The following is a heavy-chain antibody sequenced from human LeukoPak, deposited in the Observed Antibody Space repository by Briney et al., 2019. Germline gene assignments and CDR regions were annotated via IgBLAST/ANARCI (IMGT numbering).Heavy chain of an antibody. V-gene: IGHV3-53*01. CDR3: ASTIAVAGPEYFQH. CDR1: GFTVSSNY. CDR2: IYSCGST. D-gene: IGHD6-19*01. J-gene: IGHJ1*01. Sequence: GGSLRLSCAASGFTVSSNYMSWVRQAPGKGLEWVSVIYSCGSTYYADSVKGRFTISRDNSKNTLYLQMNSLRAEDTAVYYCASTIAVAGPEYFQHWGQGTLVTVSS.